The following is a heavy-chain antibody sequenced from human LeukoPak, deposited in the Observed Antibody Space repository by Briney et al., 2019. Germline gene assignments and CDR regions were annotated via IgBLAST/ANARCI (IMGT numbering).Heavy chain of an antibody. D-gene: IGHD4-17*01. Sequence: GGSLRLSCAASGFTVSSNYMNWVRQAPGKGLEWVSVIYSGGSTYYADSVKGRFSISRDNSKNTLYLQMNNLRAEDTAVYHCARATVPVAFDIWGQGTMVTVSS. V-gene: IGHV3-66*01. CDR3: ARATVPVAFDI. CDR1: GFTVSSNY. J-gene: IGHJ3*02. CDR2: IYSGGST.